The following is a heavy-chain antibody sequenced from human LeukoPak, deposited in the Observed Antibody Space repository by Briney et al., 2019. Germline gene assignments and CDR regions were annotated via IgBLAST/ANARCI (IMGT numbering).Heavy chain of an antibody. CDR2: IYYSGST. J-gene: IGHJ3*01. CDR3: ARRGYDADAFDL. D-gene: IGHD5-12*01. CDR1: GGSISSYY. V-gene: IGHV4-59*08. Sequence: SETLSLTCTVSGGSISSYYWSWIRQPPGKGLEWIGYIYYSGSTNYNPSLKSRVTISVDTSKNQFSLKLSSVTAADTAVYYCARRGYDADAFDLWGQGTMVTVSS.